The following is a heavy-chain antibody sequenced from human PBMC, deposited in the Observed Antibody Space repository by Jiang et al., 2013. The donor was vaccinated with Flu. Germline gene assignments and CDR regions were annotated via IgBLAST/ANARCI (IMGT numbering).Heavy chain of an antibody. V-gene: IGHV5-10-1*01. CDR3: ARRAVFVPRPVGLDP. CDR2: IDPSDSYT. D-gene: IGHD6-6*01. Sequence: GAEVKKPGESLRISCKGSGYSFTNYWISWVRQMPGKGLEWMGRIDPSDSYTSYSPSLRGHVTITVDKSIATAYLQWSSLKASDTAIYYCARRAVFVPRPVGLDPWGQGTLVTVSS. J-gene: IGHJ5*02. CDR1: GYSFTNYW.